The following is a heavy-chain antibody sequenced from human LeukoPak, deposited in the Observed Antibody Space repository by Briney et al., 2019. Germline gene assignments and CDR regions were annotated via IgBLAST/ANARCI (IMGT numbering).Heavy chain of an antibody. J-gene: IGHJ4*02. D-gene: IGHD3-3*01. CDR2: IKQDGSET. Sequence: PGGSLRLSCAASGFTFSSYWMSWVRQAPGRGLEWVANIKQDGSETYYVDSVKGRFTISRDNAKNSLFLQINSLRAEDTAVYYCTRVSDTTIFGVIIGYYFDYWGQGTLVTVSS. CDR3: TRVSDTTIFGVIIGYYFDY. V-gene: IGHV3-7*01. CDR1: GFTFSSYW.